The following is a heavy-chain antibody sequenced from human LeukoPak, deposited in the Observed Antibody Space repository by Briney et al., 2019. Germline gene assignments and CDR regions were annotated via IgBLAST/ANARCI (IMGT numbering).Heavy chain of an antibody. CDR3: ARGSGTDYGDYGWYFDL. V-gene: IGHV4-31*03. Sequence: PSETLSLTCTVSGGSIRSDGYYWSWIRQHPGKGLEWIGYIYYSGTTYYNPSLKSRVTISIDMSKNQFSLKLRSVTAADTAFYYCARGSGTDYGDYGWYFDLWGRGTLVTVSS. CDR2: IYYSGTT. CDR1: GGSIRSDGYY. D-gene: IGHD4-17*01. J-gene: IGHJ2*01.